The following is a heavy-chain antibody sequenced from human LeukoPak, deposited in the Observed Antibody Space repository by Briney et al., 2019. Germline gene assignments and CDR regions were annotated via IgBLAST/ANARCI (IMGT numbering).Heavy chain of an antibody. CDR2: INPSGGST. V-gene: IGHV1-46*01. J-gene: IGHJ4*02. Sequence: GASMKVSGKASGYTFTSYYMHWVRQAPGQGLEWMGIINPSGGSTSYAQKFQGRVTMTRDTSTSTVYMELSSLRSEDTAVYYCARGGTGYFPTDYWGQGTLVTVSS. D-gene: IGHD3/OR15-3a*01. CDR3: ARGGTGYFPTDY. CDR1: GYTFTSYY.